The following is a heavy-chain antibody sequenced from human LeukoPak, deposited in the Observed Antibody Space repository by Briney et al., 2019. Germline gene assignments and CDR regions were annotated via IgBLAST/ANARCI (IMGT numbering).Heavy chain of an antibody. J-gene: IGHJ6*02. V-gene: IGHV3-9*01. CDR1: GFTFDDYA. CDR2: IKWNSGSI. D-gene: IGHD6-13*01. CDR3: AKDRRIAAAGKYGMDV. Sequence: GGSLRLSCAASGFTFDDYAMHWVRQAPGKGLEWVSTIKWNSGSIGYADSVKGRFTISRGNAKNSLYLQMNSLRPEDTALYYCAKDRRIAAAGKYGMDVWGQGTSVTVSS.